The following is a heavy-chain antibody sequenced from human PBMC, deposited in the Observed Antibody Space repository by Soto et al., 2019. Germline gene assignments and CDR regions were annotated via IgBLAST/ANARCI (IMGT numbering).Heavy chain of an antibody. CDR2: ISSNGGGT. V-gene: IGHV3-64D*06. CDR1: GFTFNQYS. Sequence: LRLSCSASGFTFNQYSMQWVRQSPGKGLQFVSTISSNGGGTDYTDSVKGRFTISRDNSKKTLYLQMSRLRPGDTAVYYCVKDLFGMDVWGQGTTVTVSS. CDR3: VKDLFGMDV. J-gene: IGHJ6*02.